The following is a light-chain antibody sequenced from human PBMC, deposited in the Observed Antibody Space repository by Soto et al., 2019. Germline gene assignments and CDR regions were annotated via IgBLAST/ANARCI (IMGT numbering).Light chain of an antibody. CDR3: QQYYSYPLI. Sequence: DIQMTQSPSSLSTSVGDRVTITCQASQDISNYLNWYQQKPGKAPKLLIYDASNLETGVPSRFTGSGSETEFTLTIISLQPDDVASYYCQQYYSYPLIFGGGTKVDIK. CDR2: DAS. V-gene: IGKV1-33*01. J-gene: IGKJ4*01. CDR1: QDISNY.